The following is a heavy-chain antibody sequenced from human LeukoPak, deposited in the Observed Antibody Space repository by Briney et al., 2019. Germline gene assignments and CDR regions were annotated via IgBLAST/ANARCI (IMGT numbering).Heavy chain of an antibody. V-gene: IGHV3-7*01. CDR1: GFRFNNYW. Sequence: PGGSLRLSCEGSGFRFNNYWMTWVRQAPGKGLEWVANIKQDGSSRAYVDSVKGRFTISRDNAKNSLYLQMNSLRVEDTAVYFCARDRGVAADGTVGWFDTWGQGTLVTVSS. D-gene: IGHD6-13*01. CDR3: ARDRGVAADGTVGWFDT. CDR2: IKQDGSSR. J-gene: IGHJ5*02.